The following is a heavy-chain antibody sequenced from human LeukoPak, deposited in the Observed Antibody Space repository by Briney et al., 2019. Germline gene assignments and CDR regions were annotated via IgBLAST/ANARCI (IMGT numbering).Heavy chain of an antibody. J-gene: IGHJ4*02. CDR2: IIPIFGTA. D-gene: IGHD3-10*01. CDR3: ARAGDYYYGSGSPVY. Sequence: SVKVSCKASGGTFSSYAISWVRQAPGQGLEWMGEIIPIFGTANYAQKFQGRVTITADESTSTAYMELSSLRSEDTAVYYCARAGDYYYGSGSPVYWGQGTLVTVSS. V-gene: IGHV1-69*13. CDR1: GGTFSSYA.